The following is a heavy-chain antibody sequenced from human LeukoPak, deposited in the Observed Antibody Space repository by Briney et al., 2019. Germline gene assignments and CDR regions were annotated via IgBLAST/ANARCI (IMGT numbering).Heavy chain of an antibody. D-gene: IGHD4-17*01. CDR1: GFTFSTYA. J-gene: IGHJ4*02. CDR2: ISGSGGST. Sequence: GGSLRLSCAASGFTFSTYAMTWVRRAPGKGLEWVSAISGSGGSTYSADSVKGRFTISRDNAKNSLYLQMNSLRAEDTAVYYCVRIKTTVTTYDYWGQGTLVTVSS. CDR3: VRIKTTVTTYDY. V-gene: IGHV3-23*01.